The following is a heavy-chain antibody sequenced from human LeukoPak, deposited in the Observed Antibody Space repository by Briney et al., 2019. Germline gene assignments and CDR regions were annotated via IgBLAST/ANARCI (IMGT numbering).Heavy chain of an antibody. CDR2: ISAYNGNT. Sequence: ASVKVSCKASGYTFTSYYMHWVRQAPGQGLEWMGWISAYNGNTNYAQKLQGRVTMTTDTSTSTAYMELRSLRSDDTAVYYCARDFKGRIGDYWGQGTLVTVSS. J-gene: IGHJ4*02. CDR3: ARDFKGRIGDY. CDR1: GYTFTSYY. V-gene: IGHV1-18*04. D-gene: IGHD2/OR15-2a*01.